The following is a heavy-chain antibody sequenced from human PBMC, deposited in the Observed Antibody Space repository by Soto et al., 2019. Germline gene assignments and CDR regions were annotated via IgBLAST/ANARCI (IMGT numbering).Heavy chain of an antibody. CDR2: IGTAGDT. CDR1: GFTFSSYD. V-gene: IGHV3-13*01. CDR3: ARVRYSGYDSGAFDI. Sequence: GGSLRLSCAASGFTFSSYDMHWVRQATGKGLEWVSAIGTAGDTYYPGSVKGRFTISRENAKNSLYLQMNSLRAGDTAVYYCARVRYSGYDSGAFDIWGQGTMVTVSS. D-gene: IGHD5-12*01. J-gene: IGHJ3*02.